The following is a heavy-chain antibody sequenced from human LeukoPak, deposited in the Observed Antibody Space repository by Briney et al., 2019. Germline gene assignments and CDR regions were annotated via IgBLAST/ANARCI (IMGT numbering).Heavy chain of an antibody. Sequence: HPGGSLRLSCAASGFSFSSYAMSWVRQAPGKGLEWVSAISHSIGGAYYAYSVKGLFTFSRDNSKNTLYLQMNSLRAEDTAVYYCAKDRGAMVMGVGDYWGQGTLVTVSS. V-gene: IGHV3-23*01. CDR3: AKDRGAMVMGVGDY. CDR2: ISHSIGGA. J-gene: IGHJ4*02. D-gene: IGHD5-18*01. CDR1: GFSFSSYA.